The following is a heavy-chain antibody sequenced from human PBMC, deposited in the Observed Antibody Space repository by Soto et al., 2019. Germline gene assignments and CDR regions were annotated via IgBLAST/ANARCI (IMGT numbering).Heavy chain of an antibody. J-gene: IGHJ5*02. CDR3: AKDLIAGSGDSVYNWFDP. CDR1: GFTFSSYA. V-gene: IGHV3-23*01. CDR2: ISGSGGST. Sequence: EVQLLESGGGLVQPGGSLRLSCAASGFTFSSYAMSWVRQAPGKGLEWVSAISGSGGSTYCADSVKGRFTISRDNSKNTLYLQMNSLRAEDTAVYYCAKDLIAGSGDSVYNWFDPWGQGTLVTVSS. D-gene: IGHD3-10*01.